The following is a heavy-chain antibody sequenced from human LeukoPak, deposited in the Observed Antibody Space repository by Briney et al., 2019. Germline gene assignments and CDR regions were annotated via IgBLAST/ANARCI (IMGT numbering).Heavy chain of an antibody. V-gene: IGHV4-59*01. Sequence: SETLSLTCTVSGGSGDSTNTYYWNWIRQPPGKGLEWIGYVYYRVNTNYNPSLKSRLTISVDTSKSQFSLKVSSVTAADTAVYYCARARTRGNNWYFDYWGQGTLVTASS. D-gene: IGHD1-1*01. J-gene: IGHJ4*02. CDR1: GGSGDSTNTYY. CDR2: VYYRVNT. CDR3: ARARTRGNNWYFDY.